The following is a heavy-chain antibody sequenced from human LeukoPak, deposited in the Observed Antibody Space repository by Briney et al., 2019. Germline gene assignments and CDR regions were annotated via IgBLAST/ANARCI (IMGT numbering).Heavy chain of an antibody. V-gene: IGHV4-39*01. CDR3: ASYDSSGYYFLDY. J-gene: IGHJ4*02. Sequence: SETLSLTCTVSGGSISSGSYYWGWIRQPPGKGLEWIGSIYYSGSTYYNPSLKSRVTISVETSKNQFSLKLSSVNAADTAVYYCASYDSSGYYFLDYWGQGTLVTVSS. CDR1: GGSISSGSYY. D-gene: IGHD3-22*01. CDR2: IYYSGST.